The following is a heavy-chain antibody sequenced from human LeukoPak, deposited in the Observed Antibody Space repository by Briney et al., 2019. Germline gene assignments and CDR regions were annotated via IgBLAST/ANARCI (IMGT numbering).Heavy chain of an antibody. CDR2: IYYSGST. J-gene: IGHJ4*02. D-gene: IGHD4-17*01. Sequence: PSETLSLTCTVSGGSISSRGFYWGWIRQPPGRGLEWIGSIYYSGSTYYNPSLKSRVTISVGTSKNQFSLRLSSVSAADTAAYYCARQSGDYTYYSDYWGQGTLVTVSS. CDR3: ARQSGDYTYYSDY. V-gene: IGHV4-39*01. CDR1: GGSISSRGFY.